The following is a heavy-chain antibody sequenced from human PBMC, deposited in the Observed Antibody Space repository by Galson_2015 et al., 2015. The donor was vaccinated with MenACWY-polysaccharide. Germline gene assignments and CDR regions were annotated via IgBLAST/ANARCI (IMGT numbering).Heavy chain of an antibody. Sequence: SLRLSCAASGFTVSSNYMSWVRQAPGKGLEWVSVIYSGGTTYYADSVKGRFTISRDNSKNTLYLQMNRLKAEEAAMYYCGVGCSSASCFSGMDVWGQGTTVTVSS. D-gene: IGHD2-2*01. J-gene: IGHJ6*02. CDR2: IYSGGTT. V-gene: IGHV3-53*01. CDR3: GVGCSSASCFSGMDV. CDR1: GFTVSSNY.